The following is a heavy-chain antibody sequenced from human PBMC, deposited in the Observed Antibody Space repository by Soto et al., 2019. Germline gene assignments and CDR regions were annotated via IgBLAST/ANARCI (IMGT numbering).Heavy chain of an antibody. J-gene: IGHJ4*02. Sequence: QVQLVQSGAEVRKPGSSVRVSCKASGGSFNRHTISCVRQAPGQGLEWMGGIIPIFGTANHAQKFQGRVTIIADDSTSTGYMEVSSLRSDDTAIYYCARGWGYDSTDYYYAYWGQGTLVIVS. CDR1: GGSFNRHT. D-gene: IGHD3-22*01. CDR2: IIPIFGTA. CDR3: ARGWGYDSTDYYYAY. V-gene: IGHV1-69*01.